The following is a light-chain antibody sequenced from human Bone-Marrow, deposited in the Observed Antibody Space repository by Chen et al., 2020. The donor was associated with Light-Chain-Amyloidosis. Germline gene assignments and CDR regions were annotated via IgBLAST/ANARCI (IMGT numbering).Light chain of an antibody. Sequence: QSALTQPASVSGSPGQSITISCTGTSTNIGSWNLVSWYQQHPGKAPKLMIYEDTYRPSEIPERFSGSKSGHTASLTISGVQPEDEAIYYCCSYAGGDTFVFGGGTSLTVL. V-gene: IGLV2-23*02. CDR3: CSYAGGDTFV. J-gene: IGLJ2*01. CDR1: STNIGSWNL. CDR2: EDT.